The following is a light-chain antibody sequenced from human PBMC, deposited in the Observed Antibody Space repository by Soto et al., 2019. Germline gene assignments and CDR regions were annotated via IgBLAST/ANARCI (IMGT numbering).Light chain of an antibody. V-gene: IGKV2-28*01. Sequence: DIVMTQSPLSLPVTPGEPASISCRSSQSLLHSNGYNYLHWYLQKPGQSPQLLIYLGSNRASGVPDRFSGSGSGTDCTLKISRVEAEDVGVYYCMQALQTPLFTFGPGTKVDIK. J-gene: IGKJ3*01. CDR1: QSLLHSNGYNY. CDR2: LGS. CDR3: MQALQTPLFT.